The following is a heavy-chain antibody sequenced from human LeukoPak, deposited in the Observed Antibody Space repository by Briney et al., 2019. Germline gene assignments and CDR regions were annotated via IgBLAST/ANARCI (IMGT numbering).Heavy chain of an antibody. CDR2: IIPIFGTA. V-gene: IGHV1-69*06. CDR1: GATFSSYA. CDR3: ARDSPSRNSGYDMDYYYYMDV. D-gene: IGHD5-12*01. J-gene: IGHJ6*03. Sequence: GASVKVSCKASGATFSSYAISWVRQAPGQGLEWMGGIIPIFGTANYAQKFQGRVTITADKSTSTAYMELSSLSSEDTAVYYCARDSPSRNSGYDMDYYYYMDVWGKGTTVTVSS.